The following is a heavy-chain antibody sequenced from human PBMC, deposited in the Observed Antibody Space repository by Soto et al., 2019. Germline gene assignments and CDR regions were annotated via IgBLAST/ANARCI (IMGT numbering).Heavy chain of an antibody. CDR3: ARDNWNSN. V-gene: IGHV3-74*01. J-gene: IGHJ4*02. Sequence: PGGSLRLSCAASGFTFNTYWMQWVRQAPGKGLVWVSRISTDGTYTDYADSVKGRFTVSRDNTKNTLYLQMNSLRAEDTAVYYCARDNWNSNWGQGTLVTVSS. D-gene: IGHD1-20*01. CDR1: GFTFNTYW. CDR2: ISTDGTYT.